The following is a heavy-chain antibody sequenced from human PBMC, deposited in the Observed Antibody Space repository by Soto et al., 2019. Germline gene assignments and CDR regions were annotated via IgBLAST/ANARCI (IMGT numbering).Heavy chain of an antibody. CDR2: INPSGGST. D-gene: IGHD3-22*01. Sequence: QVQLVQSGAEVKKPGASVKVSCKASGYTFTSYYMHWVRQAPGQGLEWMGIINPSGGSTSYAQKFPGRVTMTRDTSTSTVYMELSSLRSEDTAVYYCARDDTYYYDSSGYTQENYWGQGTLVTVSS. CDR1: GYTFTSYY. V-gene: IGHV1-46*01. CDR3: ARDDTYYYDSSGYTQENY. J-gene: IGHJ4*02.